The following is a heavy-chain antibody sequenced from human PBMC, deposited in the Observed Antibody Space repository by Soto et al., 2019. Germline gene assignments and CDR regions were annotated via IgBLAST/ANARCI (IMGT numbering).Heavy chain of an antibody. Sequence: GGSLRLSCAASGFTFDDYTMHWVRQAPGKGLEWVSLISWDGGSTYYADSVKGRFTISRDNSKNYLYLQMNSLRTEDNALYYCAKDLYSYGYVPSGMVYYYYGMDVWGQGTTVTVSS. V-gene: IGHV3-43*01. J-gene: IGHJ6*02. CDR2: ISWDGGST. CDR1: GFTFDDYT. D-gene: IGHD5-18*01. CDR3: AKDLYSYGYVPSGMVYYYYGMDV.